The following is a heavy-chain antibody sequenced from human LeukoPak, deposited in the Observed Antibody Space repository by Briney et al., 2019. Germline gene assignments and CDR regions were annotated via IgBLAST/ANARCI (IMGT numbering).Heavy chain of an antibody. CDR2: ISYSGNT. CDR1: GGSISSSSDY. CDR3: TRSVKGSGSYAYYGMDV. Sequence: SETLSLTCTVSGGSISSSSDYYWGWIRQPPGEGLECIGTISYSGNTYYNPSLESRVTISVDTSKNQFSLKLSSVTAADTAVYYCTRSVKGSGSYAYYGMDVWGQGITVTVFS. J-gene: IGHJ6*02. V-gene: IGHV4-39*01. D-gene: IGHD3-10*01.